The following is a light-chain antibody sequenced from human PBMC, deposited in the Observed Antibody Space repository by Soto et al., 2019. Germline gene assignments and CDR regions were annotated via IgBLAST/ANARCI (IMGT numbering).Light chain of an antibody. J-gene: IGKJ4*02. V-gene: IGKV3-11*01. CDR1: QSIGLA. CDR2: GAS. CDR3: QQFAGS. Sequence: GLYLALATGSLSEREEAHLSCRASQSIGLAIAWYQHKPGQAPRLLIYGASNRATGIPDRFSGSGSGTDFTLTISSLEPEDFAVYYCQQFAGSFGGGSKVDIK.